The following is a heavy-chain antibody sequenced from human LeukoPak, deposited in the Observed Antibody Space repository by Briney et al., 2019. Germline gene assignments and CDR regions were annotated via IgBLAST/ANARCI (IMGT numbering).Heavy chain of an antibody. CDR3: ARVRSSGWYDY. J-gene: IGHJ4*02. V-gene: IGHV3-53*01. Sequence: GGSLRLSCAASGFTVSSNYMSWVRRAPGKGLEWVSVIYSGGSTYYADSVKGRFTISRDNSKNTLYLQMNSLRAEDTAVYYCARVRSSGWYDYWGQGTLVTVSS. CDR2: IYSGGST. CDR1: GFTVSSNY. D-gene: IGHD6-19*01.